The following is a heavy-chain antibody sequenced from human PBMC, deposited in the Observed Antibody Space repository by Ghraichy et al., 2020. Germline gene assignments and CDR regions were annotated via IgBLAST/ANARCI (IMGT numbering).Heavy chain of an antibody. CDR1: GGSINNYY. J-gene: IGHJ4*02. Sequence: GSLRLSCKVSGGSINNYYWNWIRQPPGGGLEWIGFISYSGSTKYHPSLKSRVTISLDASKNQFSLKLSSMTAADTAVYYCAREGIGSSPDFWGQGTLVTVSS. D-gene: IGHD6-19*01. CDR2: ISYSGST. V-gene: IGHV4-59*01. CDR3: AREGIGSSPDF.